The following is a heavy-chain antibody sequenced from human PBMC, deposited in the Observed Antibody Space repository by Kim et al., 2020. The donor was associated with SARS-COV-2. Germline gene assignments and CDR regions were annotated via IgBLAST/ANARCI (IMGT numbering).Heavy chain of an antibody. Sequence: SETLSLTCIVSGDSISSSSFYWGWIRQPPGKGLVWNGCIYYSGRTNHNPYLKSRVSISIDTTKYQFFLKLNTATAAAAAIYYCARHQCRAYSDYWGQGT. CDR3: ARHQCRAYSDY. CDR2: IYYSGRT. V-gene: IGHV4-39*01. CDR1: GDSISSSSFY. J-gene: IGHJ4*02. D-gene: IGHD2-15*01.